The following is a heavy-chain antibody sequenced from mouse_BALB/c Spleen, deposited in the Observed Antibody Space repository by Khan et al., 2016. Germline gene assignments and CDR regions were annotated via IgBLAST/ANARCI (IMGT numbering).Heavy chain of an antibody. CDR3: PKIYFGNNEGNFYAMDY. J-gene: IGHJ4*01. D-gene: IGHD2-1*01. Sequence: VQLQQSGAELVEPGASVKLSCTTSGFNIKDTYIHWVRQRPEQGLEWIGRIDPANGNTEYDPKFQGKATITADTSSNTAYLQLSSLTSEDTAVYYCPKIYFGNNEGNFYAMDYWGQGTSVTVSS. CDR2: IDPANGNT. V-gene: IGHV14-3*02. CDR1: GFNIKDTY.